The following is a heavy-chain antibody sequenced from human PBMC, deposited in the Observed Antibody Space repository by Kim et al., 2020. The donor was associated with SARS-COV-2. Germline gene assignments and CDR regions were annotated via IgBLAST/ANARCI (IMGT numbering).Heavy chain of an antibody. CDR2: ISYDGSNK. D-gene: IGHD6-19*01. CDR1: GFTFSSYG. CDR3: AKDIEAGSSGWYGRGWDY. V-gene: IGHV3-30*18. J-gene: IGHJ4*02. Sequence: GGSLRLSCAASGFTFSSYGMHWVRQAPGKGLEWVAVISYDGSNKYYADSVKGRFTISRDNSKNTLYLQMNSLRAEDTAVYYCAKDIEAGSSGWYGRGWDYWGQGTLVTVSS.